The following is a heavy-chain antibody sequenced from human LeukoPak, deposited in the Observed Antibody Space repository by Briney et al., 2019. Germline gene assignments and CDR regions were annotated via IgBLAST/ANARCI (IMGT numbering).Heavy chain of an antibody. D-gene: IGHD2-2*01. CDR1: GFTFSSYA. CDR3: AKGLGYCSSTSCSLSDY. CDR2: ISGSGGST. Sequence: GGSLRLSCAASGFTFSSYAMSWVRQAPGKGLEWVLAISGSGGSTYYADSVKGRFTISRDNSKNTLYLQMNSLRAEDTAVYYCAKGLGYCSSTSCSLSDYWGQGTLVTVSS. J-gene: IGHJ4*02. V-gene: IGHV3-23*01.